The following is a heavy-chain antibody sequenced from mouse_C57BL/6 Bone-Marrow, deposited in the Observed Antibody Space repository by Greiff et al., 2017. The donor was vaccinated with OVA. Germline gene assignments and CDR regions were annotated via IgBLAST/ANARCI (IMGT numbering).Heavy chain of an antibody. J-gene: IGHJ4*01. D-gene: IGHD2-4*01. V-gene: IGHV2-5*01. CDR3: AKKGYYDYDDYAMDY. Sequence: VKLMESGPGLVQPSQSLSITCTVSGFSLTSYGVHWVRQSPGKGLEWLGVIWRGGSTDYNAAFMSRLSITKDNSKSQVFFKMNSLQADHTAIYYCAKKGYYDYDDYAMDYWGQGTSVTVSS. CDR2: IWRGGST. CDR1: GFSLTSYG.